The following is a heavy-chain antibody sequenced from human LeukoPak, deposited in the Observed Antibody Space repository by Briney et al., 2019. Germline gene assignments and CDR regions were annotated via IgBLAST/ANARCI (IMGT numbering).Heavy chain of an antibody. V-gene: IGHV3-21*04. CDR3: ARDKGLLWFGESGIDY. Sequence: GGSLRLSCAASGFTFSSYSMNWVRQAPGKGLEWVSSISSSSSYIYYADSVKGRFTISRDNAKNSLYLQMNSLRAEDTAVYYCARDKGLLWFGESGIDYWGQGALVTVSS. D-gene: IGHD3-10*01. J-gene: IGHJ4*02. CDR1: GFTFSSYS. CDR2: ISSSSSYI.